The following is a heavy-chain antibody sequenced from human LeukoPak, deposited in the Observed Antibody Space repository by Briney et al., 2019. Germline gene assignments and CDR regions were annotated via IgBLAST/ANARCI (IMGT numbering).Heavy chain of an antibody. D-gene: IGHD3-10*01. CDR1: GFTFSSYA. Sequence: GGSLLLSCAASGFTFSSYAMRGVRAAPGKGLEWVSAISGSGGRTYYADSVKGRFTISRDNSKNTLYLQMNSLRAEDTAVYYCAKEGDGSGSYYNPNWFDPWGQGTLVTVSS. CDR3: AKEGDGSGSYYNPNWFDP. J-gene: IGHJ5*02. V-gene: IGHV3-23*01. CDR2: ISGSGGRT.